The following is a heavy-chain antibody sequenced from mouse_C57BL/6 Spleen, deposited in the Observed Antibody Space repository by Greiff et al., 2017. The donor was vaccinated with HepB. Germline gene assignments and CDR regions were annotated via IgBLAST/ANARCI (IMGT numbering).Heavy chain of an antibody. CDR2: IHPSDSDT. J-gene: IGHJ4*01. CDR3: AMGITTVVPYYYAMDY. CDR1: GYTFTSYW. Sequence: QVQLQQPGAELVKPGASVKVSCKASGYTFTSYWMHWVKQRPGQDLEWIGRIHPSDSDTNYNQKFKGKATLTVDKSSSTAYMQLSSLTSEDSAVYYCAMGITTVVPYYYAMDYWGQGTSVTVSS. V-gene: IGHV1-74*01. D-gene: IGHD1-1*01.